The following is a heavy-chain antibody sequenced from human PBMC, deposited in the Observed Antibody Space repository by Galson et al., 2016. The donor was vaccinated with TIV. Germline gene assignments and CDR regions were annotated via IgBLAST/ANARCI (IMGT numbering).Heavy chain of an antibody. CDR1: GFSLNTDGMC. CDR3: ARISGYYDHSGRFIPRSFDY. J-gene: IGHJ4*02. D-gene: IGHD3-22*01. V-gene: IGHV2-70*11. CDR2: IDWDDDK. Sequence: PALVKPTQTLTLTCTFSGFSLNTDGMCVNWIRQPPGKALEWLARIDWDDDKSYTSSLKTRLTISKDTSKNQVVLRMTNMDPVDTATYYCARISGYYDHSGRFIPRSFDYWGQGTPVTVSS.